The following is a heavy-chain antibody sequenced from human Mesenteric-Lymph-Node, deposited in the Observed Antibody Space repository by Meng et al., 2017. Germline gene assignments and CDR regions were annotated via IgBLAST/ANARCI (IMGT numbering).Heavy chain of an antibody. CDR3: AVRGSSSWVDY. CDR1: GGSFSGYY. CDR2: INHSGST. D-gene: IGHD6-13*01. V-gene: IGHV4-34*01. J-gene: IGHJ4*02. Sequence: LRLSCAVYGGSFSGYYWSWIRQPPGKGLEWIGEINHSGSTNYNPSLKSRVTISVDTSKNQFSLKLSSVTAADTAVYYCAVRGSSSWVDYWGQGTLVTVSS.